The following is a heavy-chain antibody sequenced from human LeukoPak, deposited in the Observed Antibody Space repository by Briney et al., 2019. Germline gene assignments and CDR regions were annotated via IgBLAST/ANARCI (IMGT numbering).Heavy chain of an antibody. J-gene: IGHJ3*02. CDR3: ARDEGTYYDFWSGPLGAFDI. D-gene: IGHD3-3*01. CDR2: TYTSGST. V-gene: IGHV4-4*07. CDR1: GGSISSYY. Sequence: PSETLSPTCTVSGGSISSYYWSWIRQPAGKGLEWIGRTYTSGSTNYNPSLKSRVTMSVDTSKNQFSLKLSSVTAADTAVYYCARDEGTYYDFWSGPLGAFDIWGQGTMVTVSS.